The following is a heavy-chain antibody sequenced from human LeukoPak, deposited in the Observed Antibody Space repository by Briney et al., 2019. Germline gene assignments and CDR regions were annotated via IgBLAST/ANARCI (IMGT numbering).Heavy chain of an antibody. CDR1: GLTFSLYS. CDR2: ISTNGGST. D-gene: IGHD7-27*01. CDR3: VTELGIGGFDI. Sequence: PGGSLRLSCSASGLTFSLYSMHWVGQAPGKGLEYVSGISTNGGSTYYADSVKGRFTISRDNSKNTLYLQMSTLRAEDTSVYYCVTELGIGGFDIWGQGTMVTVSS. J-gene: IGHJ3*02. V-gene: IGHV3-64D*06.